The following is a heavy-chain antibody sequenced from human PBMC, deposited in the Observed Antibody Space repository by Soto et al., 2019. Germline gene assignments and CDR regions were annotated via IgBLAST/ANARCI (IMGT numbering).Heavy chain of an antibody. V-gene: IGHV4-61*01. Sequence: PSETLALTCTFSGGSVNIDNFYWSWIRQPPGRGLEWIGYIYYTGVTKYNPSLKSRVTISIDTSRNQFSLKLSSVTAADTAIYYCAREFSNSREAFDSWRPGSIVTVYS. D-gene: IGHD6-6*01. CDR1: GGSVNIDNFY. CDR2: IYYTGVT. J-gene: IGHJ4*02. CDR3: AREFSNSREAFDS.